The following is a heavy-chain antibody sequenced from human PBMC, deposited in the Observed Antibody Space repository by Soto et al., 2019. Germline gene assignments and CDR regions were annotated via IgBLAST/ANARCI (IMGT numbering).Heavy chain of an antibody. CDR2: ISGSGGST. J-gene: IGHJ4*02. CDR1: GFTFSSYA. D-gene: IGHD3-3*01. Sequence: GGSLRLSCPASGFTFSSYAMSWVRQAPGKGLEWVSAISGSGGSTYYADSVKGRFTISRDNSKNTLYLQKNSLRAEDTGVYYCAKVSAVAPYYDFWSGYISAATLDYWRLVTRVIVSS. V-gene: IGHV3-23*01. CDR3: AKVSAVAPYYDFWSGYISAATLDY.